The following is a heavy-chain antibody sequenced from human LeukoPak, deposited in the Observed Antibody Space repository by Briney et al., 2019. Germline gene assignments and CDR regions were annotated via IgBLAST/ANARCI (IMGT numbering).Heavy chain of an antibody. CDR3: AGKGYYYDSSGQPTDY. CDR2: IYHSGST. Sequence: SETLSLTCAVSGGSISSSNWWSWVRQPPGKGLEWIGEIYHSGSTNYNPSLKSRVTISVDRSKNQFSLKLSSVTAADTAVYYCAGKGYYYDSSGQPTDYWGQGTLVTVSS. CDR1: GGSISSSNW. V-gene: IGHV4-4*02. D-gene: IGHD3-22*01. J-gene: IGHJ4*02.